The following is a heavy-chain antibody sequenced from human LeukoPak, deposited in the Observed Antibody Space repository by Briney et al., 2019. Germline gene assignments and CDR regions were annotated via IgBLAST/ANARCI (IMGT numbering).Heavy chain of an antibody. V-gene: IGHV3-9*01. CDR3: AHGDYNAEH. CDR2: ISWNSGSI. D-gene: IGHD4-17*01. J-gene: IGHJ1*01. Sequence: GGSLRLSCAASGFTFDDYAMHWVRHAPGKGLEWVSGISWNSGSIGYADSVKGRFTISRDNAKNSLYLQMNSLRAEDTALYYCAHGDYNAEHWGQGTLVTVSS. CDR1: GFTFDDYA.